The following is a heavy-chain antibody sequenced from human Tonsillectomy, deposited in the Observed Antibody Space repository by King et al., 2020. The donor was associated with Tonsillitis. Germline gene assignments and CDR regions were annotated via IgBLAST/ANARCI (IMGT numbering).Heavy chain of an antibody. CDR1: GGSFSGYY. D-gene: IGHD3-22*01. CDR2: IYHSGST. Sequence: VQLQQWGAGLLKPSETLSLTCAVSGGSFSGYYWSLIRQPPGKGLEWIVEIYHSGSTNYNPSLKSRVTISVDTSKNQFSLKLSSVTAADTAVYYCTRGVYYDSSGYYWGLFDYWGQGTLVTVSS. J-gene: IGHJ4*02. V-gene: IGHV4-34*01. CDR3: TRGVYYDSSGYYWGLFDY.